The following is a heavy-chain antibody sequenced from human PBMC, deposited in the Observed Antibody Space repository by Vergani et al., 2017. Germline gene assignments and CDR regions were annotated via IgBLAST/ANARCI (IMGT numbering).Heavy chain of an antibody. CDR2: IYWNDDK. CDR1: GFSLSTSGVG. D-gene: IGHD2-15*01. J-gene: IGHJ5*02. Sequence: QITLKESGPTLVKPTQTLTLTCTFSGFSLSTSGVGVGWIRQPPGKALEWLALIYWNDDKRYSPSLKSRLTITKDTSKNHVVLTMTNMDPVDTATYYCAHTFCSGGSCYVVNWFDPWGQGTLVTVSS. V-gene: IGHV2-5*01. CDR3: AHTFCSGGSCYVVNWFDP.